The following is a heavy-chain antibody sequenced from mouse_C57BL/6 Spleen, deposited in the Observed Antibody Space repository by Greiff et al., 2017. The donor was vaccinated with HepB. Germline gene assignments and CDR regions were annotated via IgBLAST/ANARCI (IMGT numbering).Heavy chain of an antibody. CDR2: INPNNGGT. Sequence: VQLQQSGPELVKPGASVKIPCKASGYTFTDYNMDWVKQSHGKSLEWIGDINPNNGGTIYNQKFKGKATLTVDKSSSTAYMELRSLTSEDTAVYYCARPRITTVVAPFAYWGQGTLVTVSA. D-gene: IGHD1-1*01. CDR3: ARPRITTVVAPFAY. CDR1: GYTFTDYN. J-gene: IGHJ3*01. V-gene: IGHV1-18*01.